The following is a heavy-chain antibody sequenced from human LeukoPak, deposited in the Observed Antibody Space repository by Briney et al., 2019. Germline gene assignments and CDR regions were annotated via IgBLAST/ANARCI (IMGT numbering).Heavy chain of an antibody. J-gene: IGHJ3*02. Sequence: GGSLRLSCTASGFTFSSYGMSWVRQAPGKGLEWVSVISGSGVNTYYADSVRGRFTISRDNSKNTLFLQMNSLRAEDTAVYYCAKGSVPVVAMNAFEIWGQGTMVTVSS. CDR2: ISGSGVNT. V-gene: IGHV3-23*01. CDR1: GFTFSSYG. D-gene: IGHD2-2*01. CDR3: AKGSVPVVAMNAFEI.